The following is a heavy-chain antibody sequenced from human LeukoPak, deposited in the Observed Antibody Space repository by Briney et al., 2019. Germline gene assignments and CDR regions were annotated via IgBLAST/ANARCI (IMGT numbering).Heavy chain of an antibody. CDR3: ARYSGSHPLDY. V-gene: IGHV1-18*01. D-gene: IGHD1-26*01. J-gene: IGHJ4*02. CDR2: ISAYNGNT. Sequence: ASVKVSCRASGGTFSSYAISWVRQAPGQGLEWMGWISAYNGNTNYAQKLQGRVTMTTDTSTSTAYMELRSLRSDDTAVYYCARYSGSHPLDYWGQGTLVTVSS. CDR1: GGTFSSYA.